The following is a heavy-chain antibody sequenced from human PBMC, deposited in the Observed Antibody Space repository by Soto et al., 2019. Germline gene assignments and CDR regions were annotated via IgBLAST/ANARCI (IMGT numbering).Heavy chain of an antibody. J-gene: IGHJ4*02. V-gene: IGHV1-69*05. CDR2: ILPIFDTT. CDR1: GGIFSSNA. CDR3: ARGGYFDSSNYLAY. Sequence: SVKVSCKASGGIFSSNAISWVRQAPGQGLEWMGGILPIFDTTHYSQKFQGRVIIERDTSASTAYMELSSLRSEDTAVYYCARGGYFDSSNYLAYWGLGTLVTVS. D-gene: IGHD3-22*01.